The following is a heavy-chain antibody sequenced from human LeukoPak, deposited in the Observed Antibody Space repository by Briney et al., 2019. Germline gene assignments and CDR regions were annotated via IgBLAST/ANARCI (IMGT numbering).Heavy chain of an antibody. J-gene: IGHJ6*03. V-gene: IGHV3-21*01. CDR1: GFTFRSYS. CDR2: ISSSSSYI. D-gene: IGHD3-22*01. CDR3: ARDAGYYYDSSGYLPFYYYYYMDV. Sequence: PGGSLRLSCAASGFTFRSYSMNWVRQAPGKGLEWVSSISSSSSYIYYADSVKGRFTISRDNAKNSLYLQMNSLRAEDTAVYYCARDAGYYYDSSGYLPFYYYYYMDVWGKGTTVTVSS.